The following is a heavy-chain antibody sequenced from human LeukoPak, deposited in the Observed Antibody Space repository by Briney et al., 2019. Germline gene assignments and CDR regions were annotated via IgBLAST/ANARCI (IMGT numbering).Heavy chain of an antibody. V-gene: IGHV3-21*01. Sequence: GGSLRLSCAASGFTFSSYSMNWVRQALGKGLEWVSSISSSSSYIYYADSVKGRFTISRDNAKNSLYLQMNSLRAEDTAVYYCARTPLYGGSFDYWGQGTLVTVSS. J-gene: IGHJ4*02. CDR3: ARTPLYGGSFDY. CDR2: ISSSSSYI. D-gene: IGHD4/OR15-4a*01. CDR1: GFTFSSYS.